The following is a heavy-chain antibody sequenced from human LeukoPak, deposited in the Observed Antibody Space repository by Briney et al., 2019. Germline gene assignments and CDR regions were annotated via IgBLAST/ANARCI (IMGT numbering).Heavy chain of an antibody. CDR3: ARVGTRGTMVRGAPPRGY. CDR1: GYSISSGYY. Sequence: SETLSLTCTVSGYSISSGYYWGWIRQPPGKGLEWIGSIYHSGRTYYNPSLKSRVTISVDTSKNQFSLQLSSVTAADTAVYYCARVGTRGTMVRGAPPRGYWGQGTLVTVSS. V-gene: IGHV4-38-2*02. J-gene: IGHJ4*02. D-gene: IGHD3-10*01. CDR2: IYHSGRT.